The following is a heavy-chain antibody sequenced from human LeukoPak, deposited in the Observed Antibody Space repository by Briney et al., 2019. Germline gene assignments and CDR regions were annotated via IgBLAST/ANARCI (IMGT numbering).Heavy chain of an antibody. CDR3: ARGLRYYYDSSGYYYFDY. J-gene: IGHJ4*02. CDR1: GYTFTSYG. V-gene: IGHV1-18*01. Sequence: GASVKVSCKASGYTFTSYGISWVRQAPGQGLEWMGWISAYNGNTNYAQELQGRVTMTTDTSTSTAYMELRSLRSDDTAVYYCARGLRYYYDSSGYYYFDYWGQGTLVTVSS. CDR2: ISAYNGNT. D-gene: IGHD3-22*01.